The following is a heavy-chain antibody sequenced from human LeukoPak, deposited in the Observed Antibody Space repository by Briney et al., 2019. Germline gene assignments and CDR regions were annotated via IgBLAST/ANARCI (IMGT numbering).Heavy chain of an antibody. V-gene: IGHV3-48*03. J-gene: IGHJ4*02. Sequence: SGGSLRLSCAASGFTFSSYEMNWVRQAPGKGLEWVSYISSSGSTIYYADSVKGRFTISRDNAEKSLYLQMNSLRAEDTAIYYCARDAAYGYDRFDYWGQGTQVTVSS. CDR2: ISSSGSTI. CDR3: ARDAAYGYDRFDY. CDR1: GFTFSSYE. D-gene: IGHD4-17*01.